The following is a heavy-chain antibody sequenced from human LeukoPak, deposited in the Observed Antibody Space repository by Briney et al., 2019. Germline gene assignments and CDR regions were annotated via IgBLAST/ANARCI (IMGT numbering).Heavy chain of an antibody. CDR1: GGSISSSSYY. Sequence: SETLSLTCTVSGGSISSSSYYWGWIRQPPGKGLEWIGSIYYSGSTYYNPSLKSRVTISVDTSKYQFSLKLSSVTAADTAVYYCARKGDGSGSYYLSYWGQGTLVTVSS. D-gene: IGHD3-10*01. CDR3: ARKGDGSGSYYLSY. J-gene: IGHJ4*02. CDR2: IYYSGST. V-gene: IGHV4-39*01.